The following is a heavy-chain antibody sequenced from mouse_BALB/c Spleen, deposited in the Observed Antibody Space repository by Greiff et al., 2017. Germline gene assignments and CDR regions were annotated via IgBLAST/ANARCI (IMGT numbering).Heavy chain of an antibody. Sequence: DVMLVESGGGLVQPGGSLRLSCATSGFTFTDYYMSWVRQPPGKALEWLGFIRNKANGYTTEYSASVKGRFTISRDNSQSILYLQMNTLRAEDSATYYCARFLQRAMDYWGQGTSVTVSS. V-gene: IGHV7-3*02. CDR2: IRNKANGYTT. CDR1: GFTFTDYY. J-gene: IGHJ4*01. CDR3: ARFLQRAMDY.